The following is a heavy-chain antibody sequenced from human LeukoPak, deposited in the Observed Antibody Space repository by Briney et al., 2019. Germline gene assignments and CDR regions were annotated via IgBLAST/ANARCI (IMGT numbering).Heavy chain of an antibody. CDR1: GYTFTGYY. V-gene: IGHV1-2*02. CDR2: IIADSGGT. J-gene: IGHJ4*02. Sequence: ASVKVSCKASGYTFTGYYIHWVRQAPGHGLEWMGWIIADSGGTNYAQKFQGRVTMTRDTSISTAYMELSRLRFDDTAVYYCARAYTIAYGGSPGYWGPGTLVTVSS. D-gene: IGHD1-26*01. CDR3: ARAYTIAYGGSPGY.